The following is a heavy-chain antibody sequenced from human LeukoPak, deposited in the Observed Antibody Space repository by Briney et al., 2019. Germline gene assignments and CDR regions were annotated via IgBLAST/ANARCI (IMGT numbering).Heavy chain of an antibody. CDR1: GFTFSSYS. V-gene: IGHV3-48*02. D-gene: IGHD6-19*01. CDR3: ARGGLEWLSY. J-gene: IGHJ4*02. CDR2: ISTSSSPL. Sequence: PGGSVPRFRAASGFTFSSYSVNWVGQAPGKGLEWVSFISTSSSPLYYGRAAMGRFTISRDNAKNSVYLQMNSLRDEDTAVYYCARGGLEWLSYWGQGTLVTVSS.